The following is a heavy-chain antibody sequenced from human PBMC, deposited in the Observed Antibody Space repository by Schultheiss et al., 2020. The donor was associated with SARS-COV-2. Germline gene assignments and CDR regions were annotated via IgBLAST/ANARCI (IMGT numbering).Heavy chain of an antibody. CDR2: IVVGSGNT. J-gene: IGHJ4*02. CDR1: GFTFTSSA. CDR3: AAGVRSYDYVWGSYRPLDY. Sequence: SVKVSCKASGFTFTSSAVQWVRQARGQRLEWIGWIVVGSGNTNYAQKFQERVTITRDMSTSTAYMELSSLRSEDTAVYYCAAGVRSYDYVWGSYRPLDYWGQGTLVTVSS. D-gene: IGHD3-16*02. V-gene: IGHV1-58*01.